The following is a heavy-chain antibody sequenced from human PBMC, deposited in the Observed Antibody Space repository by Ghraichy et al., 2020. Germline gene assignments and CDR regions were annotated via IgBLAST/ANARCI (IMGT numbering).Heavy chain of an antibody. CDR3: ARGPYYYDSSGYSNDY. CDR1: GFTFSSYS. V-gene: IGHV3-21*01. CDR2: ISSSSSYI. Sequence: GGSLRLSCAASGFTFSSYSMNWVRQAPGKGLEWVSSISSSSSYIYYADSVKGRFTISRDNAKNSLYLQMNSLRAEDTAVYYCARGPYYYDSSGYSNDYWGQGTLVTVSS. J-gene: IGHJ4*02. D-gene: IGHD3-22*01.